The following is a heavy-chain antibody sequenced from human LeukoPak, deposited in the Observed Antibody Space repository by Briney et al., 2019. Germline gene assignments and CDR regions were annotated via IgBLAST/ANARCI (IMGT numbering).Heavy chain of an antibody. CDR2: IKSKTDGGTT. Sequence: GGSLRLSCAASGFTFSNAWMSWVRQAPGKGLEWVGRIKSKTDGGTTDYAAPVKGRFSISRDDSKNTLYLQMNSLKTEDKAMYYCTTGMRKYSSGLDYWGQGTLVTVSS. D-gene: IGHD6-19*01. V-gene: IGHV3-15*01. CDR1: GFTFSNAW. CDR3: TTGMRKYSSGLDY. J-gene: IGHJ4*02.